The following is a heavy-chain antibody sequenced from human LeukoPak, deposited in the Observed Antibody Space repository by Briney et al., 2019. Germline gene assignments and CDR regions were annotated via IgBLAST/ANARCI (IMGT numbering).Heavy chain of an antibody. Sequence: GGSLRLSCAASGFTFSSYWMHWVRQAPGKGLVWVSRINSDGSSTSYADSVKGRFTISRDNAKNSLYLQMNSLRAEDTAVYYCARVGGHYYDSSGYYYSRNDAFDIWGQGTMVTVSS. CDR1: GFTFSSYW. J-gene: IGHJ3*02. V-gene: IGHV3-74*01. CDR3: ARVGGHYYDSSGYYYSRNDAFDI. CDR2: INSDGSST. D-gene: IGHD3-22*01.